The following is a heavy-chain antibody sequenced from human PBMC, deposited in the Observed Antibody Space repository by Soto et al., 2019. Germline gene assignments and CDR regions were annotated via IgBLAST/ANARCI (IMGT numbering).Heavy chain of an antibody. J-gene: IGHJ4*02. CDR2: MNPNSGNT. D-gene: IGHD6-19*01. V-gene: IGHV1-8*01. CDR1: GYTFTSYD. Sequence: ASVKVSCKASGYTFTSYDINWVRQATGQGLEWMGWMNPNSGNTGYAQKFQGRVTMTRNTSISTAYMELSSLRSEDTAVYYCARSSSMADDYFDYWGQGTLVNVSS. CDR3: ARSSSMADDYFDY.